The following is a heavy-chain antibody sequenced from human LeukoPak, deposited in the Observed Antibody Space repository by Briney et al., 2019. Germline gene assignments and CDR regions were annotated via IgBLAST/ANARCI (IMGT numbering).Heavy chain of an antibody. J-gene: IGHJ4*02. D-gene: IGHD5-12*01. Sequence: PGGSLRLSCEVSGFTFTSYGMHWVRQAPGKGLERVADIWYDGSNKYYADSVKGRFTISRDNSKNTVFLQMTSLRADDTAVYYCARAYSGYSSRGFDYWGQGTLVSVSS. V-gene: IGHV3-33*01. CDR2: IWYDGSNK. CDR1: GFTFTSYG. CDR3: ARAYSGYSSRGFDY.